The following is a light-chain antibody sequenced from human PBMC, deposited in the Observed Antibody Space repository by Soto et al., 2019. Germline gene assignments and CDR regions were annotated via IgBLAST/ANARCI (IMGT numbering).Light chain of an antibody. V-gene: IGLV2-8*01. CDR3: SSCAGRNNLV. Sequence: QSALTQPASVSGSPGQSITISCTGTSSDVGGYNYVSWYQQHPGKAPKLMIYEVSKRPSGVPDRFSGSKSGSTASLTVSGLQAEDEADYYCSSCAGRNNLVFGGGTKLTVL. J-gene: IGLJ2*01. CDR2: EVS. CDR1: SSDVGGYNY.